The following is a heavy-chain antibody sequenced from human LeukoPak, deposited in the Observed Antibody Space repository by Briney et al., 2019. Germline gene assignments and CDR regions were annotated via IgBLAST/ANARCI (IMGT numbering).Heavy chain of an antibody. CDR2: IIPIFGTA. CDR3: ARGRGIVGATTSEYDY. J-gene: IGHJ4*02. D-gene: IGHD1-26*01. Sequence: GASVKVSCKASGGTFSSYAISWVRQAPGQGLGWMGEIIPIFGTANYAQKFQGRVTITTDESTSTAYMELSSLRSEDTAVYYCARGRGIVGATTSEYDYWGQGTLVTVSS. V-gene: IGHV1-69*05. CDR1: GGTFSSYA.